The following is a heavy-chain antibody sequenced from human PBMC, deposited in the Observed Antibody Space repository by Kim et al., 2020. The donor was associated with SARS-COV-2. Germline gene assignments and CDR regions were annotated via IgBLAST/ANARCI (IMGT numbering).Heavy chain of an antibody. CDR3: ATSYAFSARGSPDY. CDR1: GYTLTELS. CDR2: FDPEDGET. D-gene: IGHD2-2*01. Sequence: ASVKVSCKVSGYTLTELSMHWVRQAPGKGIEWMGGFDPEDGETIYAQKFQGRVTMTEDTSTDTAYMELSSLRSEDTAVYYCATSYAFSARGSPDYWGQGTLVTVSS. V-gene: IGHV1-24*01. J-gene: IGHJ4*02.